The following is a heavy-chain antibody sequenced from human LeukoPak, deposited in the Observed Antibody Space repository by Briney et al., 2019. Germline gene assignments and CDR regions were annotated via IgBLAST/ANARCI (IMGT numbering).Heavy chain of an antibody. CDR1: GFTFSSYS. D-gene: IGHD3-10*01. CDR3: ARGRHGSGSFDAFHI. Sequence: GGSLRLSCAASGFTFSSYSMNWVRQAPGKGLEWVSSISTSSIYIYYTNSMKDRFTISRDNARNSLYLQLNSLRVEDTAIYYCARGRHGSGSFDAFHIWGQGTMVTVSS. CDR2: ISTSSIYI. J-gene: IGHJ3*02. V-gene: IGHV3-21*01.